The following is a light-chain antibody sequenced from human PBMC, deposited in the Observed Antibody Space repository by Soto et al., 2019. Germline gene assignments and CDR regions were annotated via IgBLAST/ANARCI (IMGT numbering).Light chain of an antibody. J-gene: IGKJ2*01. V-gene: IGKV3-20*01. CDR2: AAS. CDR1: QSVSSSY. Sequence: EIVLTQSPGTLSLSPGGRATLSCRASQSVSSSYLAWYQQKPGQAPRLLIYAASSRASGIPYRFSGSGSGTDFTLTISSLEPEDFAVYYCQQDGSLPYTFGRGTKLEIK. CDR3: QQDGSLPYT.